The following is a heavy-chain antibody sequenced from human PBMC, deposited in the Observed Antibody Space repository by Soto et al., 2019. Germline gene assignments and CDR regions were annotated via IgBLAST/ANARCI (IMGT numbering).Heavy chain of an antibody. CDR2: IGASVPNT. V-gene: IGHV3-23*01. D-gene: IGHD3-3*02. Sequence: EVQLLESGGGLVQPGGSLRLSCATSGFTFSSYAMIWVRQAPGKGLEWVSAIGASVPNTYYTDSVRGRFTISRDNSKRTVYLQMNSLRAEDTALSYCARLSTCYSDSWGQGTLVTVSS. CDR3: ARLSTCYSDS. CDR1: GFTFSSYA. J-gene: IGHJ4*03.